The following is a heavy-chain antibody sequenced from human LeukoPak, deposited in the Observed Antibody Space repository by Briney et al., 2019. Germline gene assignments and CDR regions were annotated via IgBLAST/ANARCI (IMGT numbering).Heavy chain of an antibody. CDR1: GGTFGTYA. CDR2: ITTIFGPP. D-gene: IGHD4/OR15-4a*01. J-gene: IGHJ2*01. CDR3: GRGDYALVPAVRYVDL. V-gene: IGHV1-69*05. Sequence: SVKVSCKASGGTFGTYAVNWVRQAPGQGLEWMGGITTIFGPPKYTQKFQGRLTISTDHATVTAYIELNSLTSDDTAVYYWGRGDYALVPAVRYVDLWGRGTVVSVFS.